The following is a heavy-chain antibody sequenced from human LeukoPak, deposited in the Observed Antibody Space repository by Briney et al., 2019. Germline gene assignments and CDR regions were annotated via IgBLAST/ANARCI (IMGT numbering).Heavy chain of an antibody. D-gene: IGHD1-26*01. CDR1: GFTFSNAW. Sequence: GGSLRLSCAASGFTFSNAWMNWVRQAPGKGLEWVGRIKSKIDGGTTDYAAPVKGRFTISGDDLKNTLYLQMNSLRTEDTAVQYCTARVGGTTYWGQGTLVTVSS. CDR2: IKSKIDGGTT. J-gene: IGHJ4*02. CDR3: TARVGGTTY. V-gene: IGHV3-15*07.